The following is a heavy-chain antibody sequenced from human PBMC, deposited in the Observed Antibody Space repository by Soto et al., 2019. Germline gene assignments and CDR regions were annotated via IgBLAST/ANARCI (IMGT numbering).Heavy chain of an antibody. D-gene: IGHD3-22*01. V-gene: IGHV4-30-4*01. CDR3: ARDLDGLHDDNSGPYPRPG. Sequence: PSLTRSLTCTVSGGAISSGDYDWSWNRQEPGRGLECIVYSHSSWSIYYNPSLKSRATMSIDTARNQFSLKVSSVTVADTAVYYCARDLDGLHDDNSGPYPRPGWGQGTLVTVSS. CDR2: SHSSWSI. J-gene: IGHJ1*01. CDR1: GGAISSGDYD.